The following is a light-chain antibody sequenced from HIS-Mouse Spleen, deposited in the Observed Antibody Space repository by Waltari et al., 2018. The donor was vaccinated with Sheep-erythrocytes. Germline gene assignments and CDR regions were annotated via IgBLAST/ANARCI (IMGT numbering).Light chain of an antibody. CDR3: KQFNNYPRT. Sequence: AIQLTQSPSSLSASVGDRVTITCRASKGISSALAWYQQKPGKAPKLLINDASSLENGVTSRYSGNRPGTDFTLTISSLQPEDFASYYCKQFNNYPRTFGQGTKVEIK. V-gene: IGKV1D-13*01. CDR2: DAS. CDR1: KGISSA. J-gene: IGKJ1*01.